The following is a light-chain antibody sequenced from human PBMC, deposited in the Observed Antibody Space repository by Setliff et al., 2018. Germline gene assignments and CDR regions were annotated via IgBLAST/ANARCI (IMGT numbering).Light chain of an antibody. V-gene: IGLV2-8*01. J-gene: IGLJ1*01. CDR2: EVT. CDR1: SRDIGAYNS. Sequence: QSALTQPPSASGSPGQSLTISSTGTSRDIGAYNSVSWYQQHPGKAPKLMIYEVTKRPSGVPDRFSGSKSGNTASLTVSGLQGEDEADYYCSSYASSINPYVFGTGTKVTVL. CDR3: SSYASSINPYV.